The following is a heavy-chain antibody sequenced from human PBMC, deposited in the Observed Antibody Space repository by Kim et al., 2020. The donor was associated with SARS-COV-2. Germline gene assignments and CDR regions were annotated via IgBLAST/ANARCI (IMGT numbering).Heavy chain of an antibody. CDR2: ISYDGSNK. V-gene: IGHV3-30*04. Sequence: GGSLRLSCAASGFTFSSYAMHWVRQAPGKGLEWVAVISYDGSNKYYADSVKGRFTISRDNSKNTLYLQMNSLRAEDTAVYYCARYIESWSYFLDYWCQGT. CDR1: GFTFSSYA. J-gene: IGHJ4*02. D-gene: IGHD1-26*01. CDR3: ARYIESWSYFLDY.